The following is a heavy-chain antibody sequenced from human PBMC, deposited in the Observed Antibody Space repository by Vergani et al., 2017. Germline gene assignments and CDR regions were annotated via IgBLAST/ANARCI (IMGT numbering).Heavy chain of an antibody. V-gene: IGHV3-30-3*01. CDR3: ATHDIYYDSSGYYYTGYLDY. J-gene: IGHJ4*02. Sequence: QVQLVESGGGVVQPGRSLRLSCAASGFTFSSYAMHWVRQAPGKGLEWVAVISYDGSNKYYADSVKGRFTISRDNSKNTLYLQMNSLRAEDTAVYYCATHDIYYDSSGYYYTGYLDYWGQGTLVTVSS. CDR2: ISYDGSNK. D-gene: IGHD3-22*01. CDR1: GFTFSSYA.